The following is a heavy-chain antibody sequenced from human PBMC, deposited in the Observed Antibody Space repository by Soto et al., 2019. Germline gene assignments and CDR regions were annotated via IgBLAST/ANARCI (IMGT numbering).Heavy chain of an antibody. D-gene: IGHD2-15*01. CDR3: AREPRRPGYCSGGSCSNYYYYGMDV. CDR1: GFTFSSYS. V-gene: IGHV3-21*01. J-gene: IGHJ6*02. Sequence: GGSLRLSCAASGFTFSSYSMNWVRQAPGKGLEWVSSISSSSSYIYYADSVKGRFTISRDNAKNSLYLQMNSLRAEDTAVYYCAREPRRPGYCSGGSCSNYYYYGMDVWGQGTTVTVSS. CDR2: ISSSSSYI.